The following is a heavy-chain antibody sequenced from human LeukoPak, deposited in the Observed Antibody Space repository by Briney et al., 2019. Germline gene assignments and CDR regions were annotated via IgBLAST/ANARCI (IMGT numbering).Heavy chain of an antibody. CDR2: IYHSGST. Sequence: SETLSLTCTVSGGSISSGGYYWSWIRQPPGKGLEWIGYIYHSGSTYYNPSLKSRVTISVDRSKNQFSLKLSSVTAADTAVYYCARTSNWNYGYFDYWGQGTLVTVSS. D-gene: IGHD1-7*01. CDR3: ARTSNWNYGYFDY. J-gene: IGHJ4*02. V-gene: IGHV4-30-2*01. CDR1: GGSISSGGYY.